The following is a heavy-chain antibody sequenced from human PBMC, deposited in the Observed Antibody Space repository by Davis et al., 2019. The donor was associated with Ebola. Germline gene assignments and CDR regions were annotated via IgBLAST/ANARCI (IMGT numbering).Heavy chain of an antibody. J-gene: IGHJ4*02. D-gene: IGHD6-13*01. CDR3: ARVGSSSWRYYFDY. Sequence: GESLKISCAVSGLTVSSNYMSWVRQAPGKGLVWVSRINSDGSSTSYADSVKGQFTISRDNAKNTLYLQMNSLRAEDTAVYYCARVGSSSWRYYFDYWGQGTLVTVSS. V-gene: IGHV3-74*01. CDR1: GLTVSSNY. CDR2: INSDGSST.